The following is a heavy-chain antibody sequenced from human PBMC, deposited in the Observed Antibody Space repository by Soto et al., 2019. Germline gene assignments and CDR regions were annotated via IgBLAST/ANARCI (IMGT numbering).Heavy chain of an antibody. V-gene: IGHV3-23*01. J-gene: IGHJ3*02. D-gene: IGHD3-22*01. CDR1: GFTFSSYA. Sequence: PGGSLRLSCAASGFTFSSYAMSWVRQALGKGLEWVSAISGSGGSTYYADSVKGRFTISRDNSKNTLYLQMNSLRAEDTAVYYCAITPPYSYDSSGYYAFDIWGQGTMVTVSS. CDR3: AITPPYSYDSSGYYAFDI. CDR2: ISGSGGST.